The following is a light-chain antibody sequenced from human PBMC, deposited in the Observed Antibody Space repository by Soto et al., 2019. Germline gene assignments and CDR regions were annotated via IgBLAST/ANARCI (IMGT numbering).Light chain of an antibody. CDR3: QRSYTLPLS. Sequence: DIQMTQSPSSLSASVGVRVTITCRASQSISKSLNWYQQKPGKAPNLLIYAASTLQNGVLSRLSGTGSGTDFTLTISSLHPQDSATYYCQRSYTLPLSVGGVTQVAIK. V-gene: IGKV1-39*01. J-gene: IGKJ4*01. CDR1: QSISKS. CDR2: AAS.